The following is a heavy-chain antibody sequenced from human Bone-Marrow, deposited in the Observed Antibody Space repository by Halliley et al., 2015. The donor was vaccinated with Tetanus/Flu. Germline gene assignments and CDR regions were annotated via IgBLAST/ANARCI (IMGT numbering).Heavy chain of an antibody. D-gene: IGHD3-9*01. CDR3: GRERQRLGFDY. V-gene: IGHV3-30*04. Sequence: SLRLSCAASGFTLSNYAMDWVRQAPGKGLEWVAVISYNGSKKYYADSVKGRFTVSRDNPKNMVFLQMNSLRDDDTAVYYCGRERQRLGFDYWGQGTLVIFAS. CDR2: ISYNGSKK. J-gene: IGHJ4*02. CDR1: GFTLSNYA.